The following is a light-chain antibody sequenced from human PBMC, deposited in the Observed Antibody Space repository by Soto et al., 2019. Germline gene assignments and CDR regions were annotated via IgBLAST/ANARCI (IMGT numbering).Light chain of an antibody. CDR1: QTITSN. CDR3: QHYNNWIAS. Sequence: EFVMTQSPATLSVSPGNTVTLSCRANQTITSNLAWYQQKPGQAPRLLIYGASTRATGIPVRFSGSGSGTEFTLTISSLQSEDFAVYYCQHYNNWIASFGGGTKVDIK. CDR2: GAS. J-gene: IGKJ4*01. V-gene: IGKV3-15*01.